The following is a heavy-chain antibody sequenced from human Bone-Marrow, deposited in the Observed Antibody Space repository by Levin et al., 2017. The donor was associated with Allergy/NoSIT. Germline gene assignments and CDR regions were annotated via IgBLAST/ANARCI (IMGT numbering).Heavy chain of an antibody. CDR1: GFTFSSYA. J-gene: IGHJ4*02. D-gene: IGHD6-13*01. Sequence: ASVKVSCAASGFTFSSYAMSWVRQAPGKGLEWVSAISGSGGSTYYADSVKGRFTISRDNSKNTLYLQMNSLRAEDTAVYYCAKFWQQLLPNIYWGQGTLVTVSS. CDR3: AKFWQQLLPNIY. CDR2: ISGSGGST. V-gene: IGHV3-23*01.